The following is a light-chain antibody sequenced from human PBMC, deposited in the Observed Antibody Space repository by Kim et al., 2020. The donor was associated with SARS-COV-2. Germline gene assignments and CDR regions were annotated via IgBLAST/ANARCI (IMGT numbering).Light chain of an antibody. J-gene: IGKJ2*01. CDR1: QSVSSN. CDR2: GAS. V-gene: IGKV3-15*01. Sequence: EIVMTQSPVTLSVSPGERATLSCRASQSVSSNLAWYHQKPGQAPRLLIYGASTRATGVSDRFSGSGSGTEFTLTISSLQSEDFAVYNCQQYNDWPYTFGQGTKLEI. CDR3: QQYNDWPYT.